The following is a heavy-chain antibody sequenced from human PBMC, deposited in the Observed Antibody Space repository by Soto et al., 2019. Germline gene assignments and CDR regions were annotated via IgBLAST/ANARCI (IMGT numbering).Heavy chain of an antibody. D-gene: IGHD1-1*01. CDR1: GGTFSSYA. V-gene: IGHV1-69*12. Sequence: QVQLVQSGAEVKQPGSSVKVSCKASGGTFSSYAISWVRQAPGQGLEWMGGIIPIFGTANYAQKFQGRVAITADESTSTAYMELSSLRSEDTAVYYCASPTKPLYYYLGMDVWGQGTTVTVSS. CDR3: ASPTKPLYYYLGMDV. J-gene: IGHJ6*02. CDR2: IIPIFGTA.